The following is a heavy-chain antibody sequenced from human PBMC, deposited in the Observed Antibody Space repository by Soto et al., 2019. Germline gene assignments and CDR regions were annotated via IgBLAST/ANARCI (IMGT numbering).Heavy chain of an antibody. J-gene: IGHJ6*02. Sequence: QVRLEESGPGLVKPSETLSLICSVSGGSVNNADYFWSWIRHHPENGLEWIGYIYYSGSTRYNPSFKPPATLSIDTSKNQFSLRLNSVPVADTAVYFCARDADYGGSRGGMDVWGRGTTVTVSS. CDR1: GGSVNNADYF. D-gene: IGHD4-17*01. CDR3: ARDADYGGSRGGMDV. CDR2: IYYSGST. V-gene: IGHV4-31*01.